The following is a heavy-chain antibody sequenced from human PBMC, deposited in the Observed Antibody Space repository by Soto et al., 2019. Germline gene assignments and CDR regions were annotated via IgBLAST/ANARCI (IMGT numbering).Heavy chain of an antibody. J-gene: IGHJ6*03. D-gene: IGHD2-2*01. Sequence: QLQLQESGPGLVKPSETLSLTCTVSGGSISSYHWTWIRQPPGKGLEWIGDIYNSGGTNYNPSLKSRLTISVDTSNNPFSLRLSSVTAADTAVYYCAKEMGFCTTTSCHAGPLYYYMDVWGKGTTVTVSS. CDR1: GGSISSYH. CDR3: AKEMGFCTTTSCHAGPLYYYMDV. CDR2: IYNSGGT. V-gene: IGHV4-59*01.